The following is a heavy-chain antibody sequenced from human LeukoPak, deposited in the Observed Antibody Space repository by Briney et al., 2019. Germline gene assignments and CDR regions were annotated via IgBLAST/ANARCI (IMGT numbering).Heavy chain of an antibody. CDR2: SIPILGMA. J-gene: IGHJ5*02. Sequence: SVKVSCKASGGTFSSYTISWVRQATGQGLEWMGRSIPILGMANYAQKFQGRVTITADKSTSTAYMELSSLRSEDTAVYYCARLAVVVPAAIWESGWFDPWGQGTLVTVSS. V-gene: IGHV1-69*02. D-gene: IGHD2-2*02. CDR1: GGTFSSYT. CDR3: ARLAVVVPAAIWESGWFDP.